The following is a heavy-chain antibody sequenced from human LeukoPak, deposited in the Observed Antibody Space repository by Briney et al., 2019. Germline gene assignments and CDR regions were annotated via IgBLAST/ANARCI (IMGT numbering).Heavy chain of an antibody. CDR2: ISGTGGNT. D-gene: IGHD5/OR15-5a*01. Sequence: PGGSLRLSCAASGFTFSSYAISWVRQAPGKGLEWVSAISGTGGNTHYADSVKGRFTISRDNSQNTVYLQMNSLRAEDTAVYYCAKRGHCDPSVLRAPFDYWGQGTLVTVSS. J-gene: IGHJ4*02. CDR3: AKRGHCDPSVLRAPFDY. CDR1: GFTFSSYA. V-gene: IGHV3-23*01.